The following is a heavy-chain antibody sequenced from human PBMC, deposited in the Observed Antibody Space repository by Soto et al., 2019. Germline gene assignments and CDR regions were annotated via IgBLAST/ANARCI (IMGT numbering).Heavy chain of an antibody. D-gene: IGHD6-19*01. CDR3: ARDGGYSSGWFNWFDP. CDR2: IWYDGSNK. J-gene: IGHJ5*02. V-gene: IGHV3-33*01. CDR1: GLRFSSYG. Sequence: QVQLVESGGGVVQPGRSLRLSCAASGLRFSSYGMHWVRQAPGKGLEWVAVIWYDGSNKYYADSVKGRFTISRDNSKNTLYLQMNSLRAEDTAVYYCARDGGYSSGWFNWFDPWGQGTLVTVSS.